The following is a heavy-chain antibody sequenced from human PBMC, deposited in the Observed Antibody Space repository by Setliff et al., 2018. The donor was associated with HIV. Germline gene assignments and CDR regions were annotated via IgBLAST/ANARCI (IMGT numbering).Heavy chain of an antibody. CDR2: ISDTGDYI. CDR3: ADRGNYFDY. D-gene: IGHD3-22*01. Sequence: PGGSLRLSCTASAFTFNKYAMAWVRQAPGKGLEWVSAISDTGDYIYYADSVKGRFTISRDNSADTAVYYCAKGVAYYYDSSVYADRGNYFDYWGQGTLVTVSS. CDR1: AFTFNKYA. V-gene: IGHV3-23*01. J-gene: IGHJ4*02.